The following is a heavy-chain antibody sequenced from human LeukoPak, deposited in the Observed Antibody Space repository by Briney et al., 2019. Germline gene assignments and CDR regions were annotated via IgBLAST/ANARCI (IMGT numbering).Heavy chain of an antibody. CDR1: GGSFSGYY. CDR2: INHSGST. CDR3: ARGGLRGSYYFRLRFHDAFDI. J-gene: IGHJ3*02. D-gene: IGHD1-26*01. Sequence: PSETLSLTCAVYGGSFSGYYWSWIRQPPGKGLEWIGEINHSGSTNYNPSLKSRVTISVDTSKNQFSLKLSSVTAADTAVYYCARGGLRGSYYFRLRFHDAFDIWGQGTMVTVSS. V-gene: IGHV4-34*01.